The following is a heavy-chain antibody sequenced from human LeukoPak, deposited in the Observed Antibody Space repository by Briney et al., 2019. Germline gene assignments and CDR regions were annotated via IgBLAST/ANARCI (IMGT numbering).Heavy chain of an antibody. CDR2: IFGSGGST. Sequence: GGSLRLSCAASGFTFSSYAMYWVRQAPGKGLEWVSGIFGSGGSTHYADSVKGRFTISRDNSKNTVYLQMNSLRAEDTAVYYCAREITDGSSPDWYFDLWGRGTLVTVTS. V-gene: IGHV3-23*01. J-gene: IGHJ2*01. D-gene: IGHD3-22*01. CDR1: GFTFSSYA. CDR3: AREITDGSSPDWYFDL.